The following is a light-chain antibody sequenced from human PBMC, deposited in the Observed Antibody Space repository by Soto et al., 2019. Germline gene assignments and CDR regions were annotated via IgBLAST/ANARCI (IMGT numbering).Light chain of an antibody. CDR2: RNN. J-gene: IGLJ2*01. Sequence: QSVLTQPPSASGTPGQRVTISCSGSSSNIGSNYVYWYQQLPGTAPKLLIYRNNQRPSGVPDRFSGSKSGTSASPAISGLRSEDEADYYCAAWDDSLSVHVVFGGGTKLTVL. V-gene: IGLV1-47*01. CDR3: AAWDDSLSVHVV. CDR1: SSNIGSNY.